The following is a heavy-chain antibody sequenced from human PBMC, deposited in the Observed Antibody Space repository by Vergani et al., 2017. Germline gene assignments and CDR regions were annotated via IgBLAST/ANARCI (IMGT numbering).Heavy chain of an antibody. CDR1: GYTFTSYG. J-gene: IGHJ6*02. CDR3: ARDYGYCSGGSCYYYYYYYGMDV. CDR2: ISAYNGNT. Sequence: QVQLVQSGAEVKKPGASVKVSCKASGYTFTSYGISWVRQAPGQGLEWMGWISAYNGNTNYAQKLQGRVTMTTDTSTSTAYMELRSLRSDDTAVYYCARDYGYCSGGSCYYYYYYYGMDVWGQGTTVTVSS. V-gene: IGHV1-18*01. D-gene: IGHD2-15*01.